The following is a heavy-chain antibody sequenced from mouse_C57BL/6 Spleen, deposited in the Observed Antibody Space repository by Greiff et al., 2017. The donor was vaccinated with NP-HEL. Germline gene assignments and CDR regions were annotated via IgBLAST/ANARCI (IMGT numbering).Heavy chain of an antibody. CDR3: AMLPPDY. Sequence: EVQLQQSGPVLVKPGASVKMSCKASGYTFTDYYMNWVKQSHGKSLEWIGVSNPYNGGTSYNQKVKGKATLTVDKYSSTAYMELNRLTSEDTAVYYGAMLPPDYWGQGTTLTGSS. J-gene: IGHJ2*01. D-gene: IGHD2-12*01. CDR2: SNPYNGGT. V-gene: IGHV1-19*01. CDR1: GYTFTDYY.